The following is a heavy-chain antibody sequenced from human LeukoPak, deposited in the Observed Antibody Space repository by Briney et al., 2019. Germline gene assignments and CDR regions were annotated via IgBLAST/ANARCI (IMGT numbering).Heavy chain of an antibody. CDR2: ICSSSSYI. CDR1: GFTFSSYS. J-gene: IGHJ4*02. V-gene: IGHV3-21*04. Sequence: KAGGSLRLSCAASGFTFSSYSMNWVRQAPGKGLEWVSSICSSSSYIYYADSVKGRFTISRDNAKNSLYLQMNSLRAEDTAVYYCAKEGALSGVGDYWGQGTLVTVSS. CDR3: AKEGALSGVGDY. D-gene: IGHD3-3*01.